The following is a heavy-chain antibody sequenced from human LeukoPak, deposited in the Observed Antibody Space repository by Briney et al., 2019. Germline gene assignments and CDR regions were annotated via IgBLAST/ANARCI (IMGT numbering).Heavy chain of an antibody. CDR1: GGTFSSYA. J-gene: IGHJ6*03. Sequence: SVKVSCKASGGTFSSYAISWVRQAPGQGLEWMGGIIPIFGTANYARKFQGRVTITADESTSTAYMELSSLRSEDTAVYYCARDAPDPWYYYYYMDVWGKGTTVTVSS. V-gene: IGHV1-69*13. CDR3: ARDAPDPWYYYYYMDV. CDR2: IIPIFGTA.